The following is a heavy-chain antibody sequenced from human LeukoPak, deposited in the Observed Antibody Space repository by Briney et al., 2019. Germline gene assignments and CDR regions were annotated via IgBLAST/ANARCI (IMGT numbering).Heavy chain of an antibody. V-gene: IGHV4-38-2*02. CDR3: ARDGQYGDYPSGFDP. Sequence: SETLSLTCAVAGYSISSGYYWGWIRQPPGKGLEWIGSIYLGASTYYNPSLKSRVTISVDTSKNQFSLKLSSVTAAGTAVYYCARDGQYGDYPSGFDPWGQGTLVT. CDR2: IYLGAST. D-gene: IGHD4-17*01. CDR1: GYSISSGYY. J-gene: IGHJ5*02.